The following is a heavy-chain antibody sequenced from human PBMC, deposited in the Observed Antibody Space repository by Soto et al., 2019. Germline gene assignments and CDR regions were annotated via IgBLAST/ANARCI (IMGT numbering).Heavy chain of an antibody. CDR2: IYWDDDK. D-gene: IGHD3-9*01. CDR3: AHRRGRYFDQYFDY. J-gene: IGHJ4*02. V-gene: IGHV2-5*02. Sequence: SGPTLVNPKRTLTLACTFSGFSLSTSGVGVGWIRQPPGKALEWLALIYWDDDKRYSPSLKSRLTITKDTSKNQVVLTMTNMDPVDTATYYCAHRRGRYFDQYFDYWGQGTLVTVSS. CDR1: GFSLSTSGVG.